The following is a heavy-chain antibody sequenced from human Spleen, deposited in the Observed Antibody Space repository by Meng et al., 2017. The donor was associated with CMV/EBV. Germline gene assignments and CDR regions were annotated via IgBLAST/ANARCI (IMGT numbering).Heavy chain of an antibody. D-gene: IGHD2-2*01. CDR2: IYYSGST. J-gene: IGHJ4*02. CDR1: GGSITGFY. CDR3: ARSPVVPAAISG. Sequence: SETLSLTCTVSGGSITGFYWSWIRQPPGKGLEWIGYIYYSGSTYYNPSLKSRVTISVDTSKNQFSLKLSSVTAADTAVYYCARSPVVPAAISGWGQGTLVTVSS. V-gene: IGHV4-59*06.